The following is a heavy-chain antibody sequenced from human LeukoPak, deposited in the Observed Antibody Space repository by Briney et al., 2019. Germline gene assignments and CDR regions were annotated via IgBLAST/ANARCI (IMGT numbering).Heavy chain of an antibody. J-gene: IGHJ4*02. Sequence: GGSLRLSCAASGFTFSSYLMTWIRQAPGQGLEWVAHIKQDGSEKYYVDSVKGRFTISRDNAKNSLYLQMNSLRAEDTAVYYCARDTGGGYSCYDCWGQGTLVTVSS. CDR1: GFTFSSYL. CDR3: ARDTGGGYSCYDC. D-gene: IGHD5-18*01. V-gene: IGHV3-7*01. CDR2: IKQDGSEK.